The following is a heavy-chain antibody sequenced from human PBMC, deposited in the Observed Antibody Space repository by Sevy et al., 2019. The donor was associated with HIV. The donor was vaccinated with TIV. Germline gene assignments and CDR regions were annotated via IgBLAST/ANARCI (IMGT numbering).Heavy chain of an antibody. J-gene: IGHJ4*02. CDR3: ARDAAPAATDHFDY. CDR1: GFTFSSYA. CDR2: ISYDGSNK. D-gene: IGHD2-15*01. Sequence: GGSLRLSCAASGFTFSSYAMHWVRQAPGKGLEWVAVISYDGSNKYYADSVKGRFTISRDNSKNTLYLQMNSLRAEDTAVYYCARDAAPAATDHFDYWGQGTLVTVS. V-gene: IGHV3-30-3*01.